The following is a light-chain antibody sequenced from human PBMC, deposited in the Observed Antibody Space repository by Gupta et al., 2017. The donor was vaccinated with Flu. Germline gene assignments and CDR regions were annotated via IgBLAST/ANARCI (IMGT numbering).Light chain of an antibody. Sequence: QSVVTQTPSASGTPGQRVTISCPGSSSNIGSNTVNWYQQLPGTAPKLLIYSNNERPSGVPYRFSGSQSCTSASLAISGLQSEDEADYYCAAWDDSLNGWVFGGGTKLTVL. CDR2: SNN. CDR3: AAWDDSLNGWV. J-gene: IGLJ3*02. V-gene: IGLV1-44*01. CDR1: SSNIGSNT.